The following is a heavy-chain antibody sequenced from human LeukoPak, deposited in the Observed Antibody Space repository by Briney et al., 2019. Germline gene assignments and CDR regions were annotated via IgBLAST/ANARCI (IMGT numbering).Heavy chain of an antibody. CDR1: GFIFSSYG. CDR3: ARCSGATCYPTYYFDY. Sequence: GRSLRLSCAASGFIFSSYGMHWVRQAPGEGLEWVAVIWYDGSDKYYADSVKGRFTISRDDSKNTLYLQMNSLRVDDTAVYYCARCSGATCYPTYYFDYWGQGTLVTVSS. CDR2: IWYDGSDK. V-gene: IGHV3-33*01. D-gene: IGHD2-15*01. J-gene: IGHJ4*02.